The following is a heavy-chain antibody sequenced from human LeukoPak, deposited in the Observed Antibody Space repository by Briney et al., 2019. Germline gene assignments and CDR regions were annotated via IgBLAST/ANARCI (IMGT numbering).Heavy chain of an antibody. CDR3: ARPRLLYGSGPTLV. CDR2: INHSGST. D-gene: IGHD3-10*01. J-gene: IGHJ4*02. V-gene: IGHV4-34*01. Sequence: RSSETLSLTCAVYGGSFSGYYWSWIRQPPGKGLEWIGEINHSGSTNYNPSLKSRVTISVDTSKNQFSLKLNSVTAADTAVYYCARPRLLYGSGPTLVWGPGTLVTVSS. CDR1: GGSFSGYY.